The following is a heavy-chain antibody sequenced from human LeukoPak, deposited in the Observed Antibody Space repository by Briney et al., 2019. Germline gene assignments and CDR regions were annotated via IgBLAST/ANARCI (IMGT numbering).Heavy chain of an antibody. Sequence: GGSLRLSCAASGFTFSTHWMSWVRQAPGKGLEWVANIKEDGRAKYYVGSVKGRFTISRDNARKSLYLQMNSLRAEDTAVYYCASGYLDDFWCGHFWGQGTLVTVSS. J-gene: IGHJ4*02. CDR3: ASGYLDDFWCGHF. D-gene: IGHD3-3*01. CDR2: IKEDGRAK. V-gene: IGHV3-7*01. CDR1: GFTFSTHW.